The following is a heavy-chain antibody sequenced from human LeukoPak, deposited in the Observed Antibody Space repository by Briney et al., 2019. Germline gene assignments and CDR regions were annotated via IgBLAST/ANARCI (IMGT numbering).Heavy chain of an antibody. V-gene: IGHV3-23*01. D-gene: IGHD1-26*01. J-gene: IGHJ6*03. CDR1: GGSISSSSYY. Sequence: PSETLSLTCTVSGGSISSSSYYWGWIRQPPGKGLEWVPSSGSGGSTDYTDSVKGRFIISRDNSKNTLYLQMDSLRVEDTAVYYCANPYSGSYGYMDVWGTGTTVTVSS. CDR3: ANPYSGSYGYMDV. CDR2: SSGSGGST.